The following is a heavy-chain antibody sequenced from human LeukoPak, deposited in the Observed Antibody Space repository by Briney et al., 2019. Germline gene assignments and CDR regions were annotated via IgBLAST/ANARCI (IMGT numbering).Heavy chain of an antibody. CDR2: IRQDGDTK. CDR3: ARSLPYGTTWYGRSDF. V-gene: IGHV3-7*03. D-gene: IGHD6-13*01. Sequence: GGSLRLSCAASGFPFNAYWMTWVRQAPGKGLEWVANIRQDGDTKYYVDSVKGRFTISRDNAMNSLYLQMNSLRAEDTAIYYCARSLPYGTTWYGRSDFWGQGTLVTVPS. CDR1: GFPFNAYW. J-gene: IGHJ4*02.